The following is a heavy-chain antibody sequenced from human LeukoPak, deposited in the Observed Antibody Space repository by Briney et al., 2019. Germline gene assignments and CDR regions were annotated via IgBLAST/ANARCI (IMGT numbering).Heavy chain of an antibody. V-gene: IGHV3-20*04. J-gene: IGHJ4*02. Sequence: PGXSLRLSCVASGLTFEDYALSWVRHAPGKGLEWVSGINWSGGSTVYTDSVKGRFTISRDNAKNSLYLQMNSPRAEDTALCYCASHASYYYDSSGYRHFDFWGQGTLVTVSS. CDR2: INWSGGST. CDR3: ASHASYYYDSSGYRHFDF. D-gene: IGHD3-22*01. CDR1: GLTFEDYA.